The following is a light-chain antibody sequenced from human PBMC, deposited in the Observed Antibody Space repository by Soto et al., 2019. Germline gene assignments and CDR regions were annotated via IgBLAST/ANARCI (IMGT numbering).Light chain of an antibody. V-gene: IGKV3-20*01. CDR3: QQYGSSLPIT. CDR1: QSVSSSS. Sequence: EIVLTQSPGTLSLSPGERATLSCRASQSVSSSSFAWYQQKPGRAPRLLIYGASSRATGIPDRFSGSGSGTDFTLTIIRLEPEDFAVFFCQQYGSSLPITFGQGTRLEIK. CDR2: GAS. J-gene: IGKJ5*01.